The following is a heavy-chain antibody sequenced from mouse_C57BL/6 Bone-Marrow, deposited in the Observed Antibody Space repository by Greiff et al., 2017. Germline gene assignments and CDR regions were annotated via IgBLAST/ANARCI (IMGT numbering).Heavy chain of an antibody. CDR2: IYPRDGST. Sequence: VQRVESGPELVKPGASVKLPCKASGYTFTSYDINWVKQRPGQGLEWIGWIYPRDGSTKYNEKFKGKATLTVDTSSSTAYMELHSLTSEDSAVYFCARDYGSSYWYFDVWGTGTTVTVSS. J-gene: IGHJ1*03. V-gene: IGHV1-85*01. CDR1: GYTFTSYD. CDR3: ARDYGSSYWYFDV. D-gene: IGHD1-1*01.